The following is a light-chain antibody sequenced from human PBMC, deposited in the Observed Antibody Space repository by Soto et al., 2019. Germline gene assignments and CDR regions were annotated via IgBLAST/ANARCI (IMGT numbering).Light chain of an antibody. Sequence: SVLTQSPGTLSLSPGERATLSCRAIQSVSSSYLAWYQQKPGQAPRLLIYGASSRATGIPDRFSGSGSGTDFTLTITRLEPEDFAVYYCQQYGSSPLWTFGQGTKVDIK. J-gene: IGKJ1*01. V-gene: IGKV3-20*01. CDR2: GAS. CDR1: QSVSSSY. CDR3: QQYGSSPLWT.